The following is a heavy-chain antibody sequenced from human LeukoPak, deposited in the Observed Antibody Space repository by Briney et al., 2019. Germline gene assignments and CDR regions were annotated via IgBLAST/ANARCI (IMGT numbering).Heavy chain of an antibody. CDR1: GFTFSSYG. D-gene: IGHD3-10*01. V-gene: IGHV3-30*02. CDR2: IRYDGSNK. CDR3: AKDSAHVLLWFGECDY. J-gene: IGHJ4*02. Sequence: GGSLRLSCAASGFTFSSYGMHWVRQAPGKGLEWVAFIRYDGSNKYYADSVKGRFTISRDNSKNTLYLQMNSLRAEDTAVDYCAKDSAHVLLWFGECDYWGQGTLVTVSS.